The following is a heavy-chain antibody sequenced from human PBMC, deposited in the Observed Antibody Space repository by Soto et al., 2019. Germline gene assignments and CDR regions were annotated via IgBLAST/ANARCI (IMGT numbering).Heavy chain of an antibody. CDR3: ARASGSRFFDY. Sequence: GGSLRLSCAASGFSVSSEYMSWVRQGLGKGLEWVSVIYSGGSTYYAGSLKGRFTISRDTSTNTLHLQMNSLSADDTAVYYCARASGSRFFDYWGQGTLVTVSS. J-gene: IGHJ4*02. D-gene: IGHD1-26*01. CDR2: IYSGGST. CDR1: GFSVSSEY. V-gene: IGHV3-53*01.